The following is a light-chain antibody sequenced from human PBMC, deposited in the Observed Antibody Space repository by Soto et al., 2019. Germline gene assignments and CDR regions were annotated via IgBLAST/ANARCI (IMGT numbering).Light chain of an antibody. V-gene: IGKV3-20*01. J-gene: IGKJ1*01. CDR2: GAS. CDR3: HQYGSSPWK. CDR1: QSVSSSY. Sequence: VSMLSLASQSISPGERATLSCRASQSVSSSYLAWYQQKPGQAPRPLIYGASSRAIGIPDRFSGSGSGTDFTLTISSLDSEDFALYYCHQYGSSPWKLGQGNKVDIK.